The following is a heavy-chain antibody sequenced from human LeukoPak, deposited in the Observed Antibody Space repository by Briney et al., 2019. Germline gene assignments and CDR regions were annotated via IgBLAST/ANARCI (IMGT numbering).Heavy chain of an antibody. V-gene: IGHV1-8*01. J-gene: IGHJ4*02. CDR1: GYTFTSYD. D-gene: IGHD3-3*01. CDR2: MNPNSGNT. Sequence: ASVKVSCKASGYTFTSYDINWVRQATGQGLEWMGWMNPNSGNTGYAQKFQGRVTMTRNTSISTAYMELSSLRSEDAAVYYCIADYDSWTGLNYWGQGTLVTVSS. CDR3: IADYDSWTGLNY.